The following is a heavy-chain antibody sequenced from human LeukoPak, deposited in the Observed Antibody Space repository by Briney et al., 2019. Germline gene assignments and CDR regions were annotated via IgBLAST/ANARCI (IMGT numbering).Heavy chain of an antibody. CDR3: VAKGC. Sequence: ASVKVSCKASGYTFASYDVNWVRQATGQGLEWMGWMDTNSGNTGHAQKLQGRVTMTRNTSISTAYMELSSLRSDDTAVYYCVAKGCWGQGTLVTVSS. J-gene: IGHJ4*02. V-gene: IGHV1-8*01. CDR1: GYTFASYD. CDR2: MDTNSGNT.